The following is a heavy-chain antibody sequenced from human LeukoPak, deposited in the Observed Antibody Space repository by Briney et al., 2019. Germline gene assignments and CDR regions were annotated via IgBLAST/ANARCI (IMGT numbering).Heavy chain of an antibody. CDR3: ARRLGRKFGERFYYYHYMDV. CDR1: GGSFSGYY. Sequence: KTSETLSLTCAVYGGSFSGYYWSWIRQPPGKGLEWIGEMNHSGSTNYNPSLKSRVTISVDTSKNQFSLKLSSVTAADTAVYYCARRLGRKFGERFYYYHYMDVWGKGTTVTISS. CDR2: MNHSGST. D-gene: IGHD3-10*01. V-gene: IGHV4-34*01. J-gene: IGHJ6*03.